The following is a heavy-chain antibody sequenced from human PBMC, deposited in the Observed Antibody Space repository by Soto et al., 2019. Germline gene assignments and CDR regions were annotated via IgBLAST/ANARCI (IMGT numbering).Heavy chain of an antibody. V-gene: IGHV1-2*04. CDR2: IDGDSGDT. Sequence: QVQLVQSGAEVKKPGASVKVSCKASGYTFTNYYIHWVRQAPGQGLEWMGWIDGDSGDTKDAQKFQGWVTMTRDTSINTANMELSRLTADYTAVYYCARRPNNGRAGVYGMDVCGQGTTVTASS. CDR1: GYTFTNYY. J-gene: IGHJ6*02. CDR3: ARRPNNGRAGVYGMDV. D-gene: IGHD2-8*01.